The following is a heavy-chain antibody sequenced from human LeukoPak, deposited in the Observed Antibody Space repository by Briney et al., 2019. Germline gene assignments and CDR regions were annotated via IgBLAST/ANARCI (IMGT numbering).Heavy chain of an antibody. D-gene: IGHD4-11*01. CDR2: ISAYNGNT. Sequence: ASVKVSCKASGYTFTSYGISWVRQAPGQGLEWMGWISAYNGNTNYAQKLQGRVTMTTDTSTSTACMELRSLRSDDTAVYYCARDDFYSNIIDYWGQGTLVTVSS. V-gene: IGHV1-18*01. CDR3: ARDDFYSNIIDY. CDR1: GYTFTSYG. J-gene: IGHJ4*02.